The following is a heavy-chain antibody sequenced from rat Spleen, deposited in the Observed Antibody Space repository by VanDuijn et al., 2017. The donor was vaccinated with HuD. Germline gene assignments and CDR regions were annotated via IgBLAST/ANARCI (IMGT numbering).Heavy chain of an antibody. CDR2: ISYEGSST. J-gene: IGHJ4*01. Sequence: EVQLVESGGGLVQPGRSLKLSCAASGFIFSDYYMAWVRQAPKKGLEWVASISYEGSSTYYGDSVKGRFTGSRDNAKRTLYLQLDSLRSEDTATYYCARPHSSHYVMDVWGQGASVSVSS. CDR1: GFIFSDYY. D-gene: IGHD1-8*01. CDR3: ARPHSSHYVMDV. V-gene: IGHV5-22*01.